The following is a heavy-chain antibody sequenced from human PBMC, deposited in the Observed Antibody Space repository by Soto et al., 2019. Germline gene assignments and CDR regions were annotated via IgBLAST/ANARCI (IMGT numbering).Heavy chain of an antibody. J-gene: IGHJ5*02. CDR2: LIGGHYGT. CDR3: AKGKSTGDIDWFDP. CDR1: GFTLQNYA. Sequence: GGSLRLSCTASGFTLQNYAMSWVRQAPWKGLEWVSTLIGGHYGTAYSYSVKGRFTVSRDNSKNCLYLQMNSLGVEDTAMYFCAKGKSTGDIDWFDPWGQGSLVTVSS. V-gene: IGHV3-23*01. D-gene: IGHD3-10*01.